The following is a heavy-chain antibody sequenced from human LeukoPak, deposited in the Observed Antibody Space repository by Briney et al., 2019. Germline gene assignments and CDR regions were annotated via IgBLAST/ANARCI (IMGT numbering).Heavy chain of an antibody. CDR1: GFTFSCYD. D-gene: IGHD2-15*01. Sequence: PGGSVTLSCAASGFTFSCYDMTWVRQAPGKGLEWVSAIRGSGGSTYYADSVRGRFTISRDNCKTTLYLQMNSLRAENTAVYYCVKVNRVVVAADYFDYWGQGTLVTVSS. V-gene: IGHV3-23*01. CDR2: IRGSGGST. CDR3: VKVNRVVVAADYFDY. J-gene: IGHJ4*02.